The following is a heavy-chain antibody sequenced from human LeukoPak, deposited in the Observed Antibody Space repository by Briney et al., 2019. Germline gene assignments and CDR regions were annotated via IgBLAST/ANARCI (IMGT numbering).Heavy chain of an antibody. Sequence: ASVKVSRKASGGTFSSYAISWVRQAPGQGLEWMGGIIPIFGTANYAQKFQGRVTITADESTSTAYMELSSLRSEDTAVYYCARDLLPAALYFDYWGQGTLVTVSS. CDR3: ARDLLPAALYFDY. D-gene: IGHD2-2*01. CDR1: GGTFSSYA. V-gene: IGHV1-69*13. J-gene: IGHJ4*02. CDR2: IIPIFGTA.